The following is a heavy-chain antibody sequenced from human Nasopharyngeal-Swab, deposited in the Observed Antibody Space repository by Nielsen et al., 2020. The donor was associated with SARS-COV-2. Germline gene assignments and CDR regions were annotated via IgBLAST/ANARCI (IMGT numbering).Heavy chain of an antibody. J-gene: IGHJ4*02. Sequence: GESLKISCAASGFTFSSYWMHWVRQAPGKGLEWVSSISGNTFTTYYTNSVKGRFTISRDNSKNTLSLQMNSLRAEDTAVYYCAKEMGLVGGIANSLFDYWGQGTLVTVSS. CDR1: GFTFSSYW. CDR3: AKEMGLVGGIANSLFDY. D-gene: IGHD3/OR15-3a*01. V-gene: IGHV3-23*01. CDR2: ISGNTFTT.